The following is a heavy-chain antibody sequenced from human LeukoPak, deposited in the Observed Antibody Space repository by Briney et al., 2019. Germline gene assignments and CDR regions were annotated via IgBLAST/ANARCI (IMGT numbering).Heavy chain of an antibody. Sequence: GASVKVSGKAAGCTVTRYYMHRVRRAPGQPPGGMGWINPNSGGTNYAQKFQGRVTMPRDTSISTAYMELSRLRSDDTAVYYCARAETDTANKSEWGQGTLVTVSS. CDR3: ARAETDTANKSE. CDR1: GCTVTRYY. V-gene: IGHV1-2*02. CDR2: INPNSGGT. J-gene: IGHJ4*02. D-gene: IGHD5-18*01.